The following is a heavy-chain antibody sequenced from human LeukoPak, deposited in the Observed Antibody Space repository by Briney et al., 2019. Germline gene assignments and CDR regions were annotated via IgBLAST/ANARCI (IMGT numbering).Heavy chain of an antibody. CDR2: INHSGST. V-gene: IGHV4-34*01. CDR3: ARAATVTTAYYYYYMDV. D-gene: IGHD4-11*01. J-gene: IGHJ6*03. CDR1: GGSFSGYY. Sequence: SETLSLTCAVYGGSFSGYYWSWIRQPPGKGLEWIGEINHSGSTNYNPSLKSRVTISVDTSKNQFSLKLSSVTAADTAVYYCARAATVTTAYYYYYMDVWGKGTTVTVSS.